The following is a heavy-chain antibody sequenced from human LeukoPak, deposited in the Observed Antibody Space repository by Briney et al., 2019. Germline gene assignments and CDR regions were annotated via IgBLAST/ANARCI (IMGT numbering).Heavy chain of an antibody. Sequence: GGSLRLSCSASGFTFSSYGMHWVRQAPGKGLKWVAFIRYDGTNTYYADSVKGRFTISRDNSKNTLYLQMNSPRAEDTAVYYCAAGYCTTAVCYKGFDYWGQGTLVTVSS. D-gene: IGHD2-8*01. CDR3: AAGYCTTAVCYKGFDY. CDR1: GFTFSSYG. V-gene: IGHV3-30*02. J-gene: IGHJ4*02. CDR2: IRYDGTNT.